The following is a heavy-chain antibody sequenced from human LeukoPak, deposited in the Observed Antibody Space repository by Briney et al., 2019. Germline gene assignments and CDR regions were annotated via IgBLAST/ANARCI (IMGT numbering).Heavy chain of an antibody. CDR1: GFTVGSNY. CDR2: IHSGDST. J-gene: IGHJ4*02. CDR3: ARASGGYYDSSGSFDY. Sequence: PGGSLRLSCAASGFTVGSNYMSWVRQAPGKGLEWVSGIHSGDSTYYVDSVKGRITISRDNSKNMLYLQMNSLRAEDTAVYHCARASGGYYDSSGSFDYWGQGTLVTVSS. V-gene: IGHV3-53*01. D-gene: IGHD3-22*01.